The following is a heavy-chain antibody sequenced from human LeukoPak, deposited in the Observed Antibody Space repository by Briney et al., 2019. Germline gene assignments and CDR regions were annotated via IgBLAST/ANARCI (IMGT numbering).Heavy chain of an antibody. CDR1: EFAFSTYN. J-gene: IGHJ4*02. V-gene: IGHV3-48*02. CDR3: AKSSYYDASGYYREYYFDY. CDR2: ISTGSSTT. D-gene: IGHD3-22*01. Sequence: PGGSLRLSCAASEFAFSTYNMNWVRQAPGKGLEWVSYISTGSSTTYYADSVKGRFTISRDNVENSLYLQMNSLRDEDTAVYYCAKSSYYDASGYYREYYFDYWGQGTLVTVSS.